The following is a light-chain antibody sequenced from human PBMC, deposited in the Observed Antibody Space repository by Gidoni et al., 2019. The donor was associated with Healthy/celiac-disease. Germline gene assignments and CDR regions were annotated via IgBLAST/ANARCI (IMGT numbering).Light chain of an antibody. V-gene: IGKV1-39*01. CDR2: AAS. Sequence: DIQMTPCPTSLSAALGDRVTITCRASQCISSYLKWYQQKPGKAPKLLIYAASSLQGGGLSGFSGSGYVTNFTLTNSSLLPEDFAAYYYQQNYNTPPITFXQXTRLEIK. CDR3: QQNYNTPPIT. CDR1: QCISSY. J-gene: IGKJ5*01.